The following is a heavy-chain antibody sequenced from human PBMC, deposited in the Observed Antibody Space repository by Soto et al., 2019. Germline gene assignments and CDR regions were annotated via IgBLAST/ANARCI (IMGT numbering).Heavy chain of an antibody. J-gene: IGHJ4*02. CDR2: IIPILGIA. D-gene: IGHD2-8*01. Sequence: ASVKLSWKACGVTLSSNTSSWVQQSPGQGLEWMGRIIPILGIANYAQKFQGRVTITADKSTSTAYMELSSLRSEDTAVYYCAGNGDVCGVSAYWRKGSLVTVSS. CDR3: AGNGDVCGVSAY. CDR1: GVTLSSNT. V-gene: IGHV1-69*02.